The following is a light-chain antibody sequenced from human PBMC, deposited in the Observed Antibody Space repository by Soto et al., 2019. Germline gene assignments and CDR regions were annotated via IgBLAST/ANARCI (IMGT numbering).Light chain of an antibody. CDR3: QQSYSTPFT. CDR2: AAS. CDR1: QTISSY. Sequence: DIQMTQSPSSLSASVGDRVTITCRASQTISSYLNWYQQKPGEPPKLLIYAASSLQSGVPSRFSGSGSGTDFTLTISSLQPEDFATYYCQQSYSTPFTFGPGTKADIK. V-gene: IGKV1-39*01. J-gene: IGKJ3*01.